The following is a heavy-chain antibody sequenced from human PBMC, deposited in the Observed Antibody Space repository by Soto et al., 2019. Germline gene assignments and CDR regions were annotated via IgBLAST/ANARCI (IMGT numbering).Heavy chain of an antibody. Sequence: EVQLVESGGGLVQPGGSLRLSCAASGFTVSSNYMSWVRQAPGKGLEWVSVIYSGGSTYYAHSVKGRFTISRHNSKNTLYHQMNSLRAEDTAVYYCARHYGDYRGNFDYWGQGTLVTVSS. CDR1: GFTVSSNY. D-gene: IGHD4-17*01. V-gene: IGHV3-53*04. CDR2: IYSGGST. CDR3: ARHYGDYRGNFDY. J-gene: IGHJ4*02.